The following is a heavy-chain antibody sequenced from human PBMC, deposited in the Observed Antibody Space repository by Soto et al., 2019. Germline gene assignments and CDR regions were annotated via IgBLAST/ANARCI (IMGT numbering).Heavy chain of an antibody. V-gene: IGHV1-18*01. Sequence: SVKVSFKAAGYTFTSLGVNWERQAPVQGLEWMGWISGYKDNTKYAQKFQGRVTMTTDTSTSTGYMELRSLRSDDTALYYCARAGKLQLLQPSFDPWGQGTQVTVS. CDR1: GYTFTSLG. CDR3: ARAGKLQLLQPSFDP. CDR2: ISGYKDNT. D-gene: IGHD6-13*01. J-gene: IGHJ5*02.